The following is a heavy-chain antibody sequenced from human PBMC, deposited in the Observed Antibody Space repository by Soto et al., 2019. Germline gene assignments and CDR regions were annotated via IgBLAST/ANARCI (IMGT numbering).Heavy chain of an antibody. CDR1: GFTFSSYC. J-gene: IGHJ4*02. CDR3: ARGRGWFGEVPFDY. Sequence: GGSLRLSCAASGFTFSSYCMHWVRQAPGKGLVWVSRINSDGSSTSYADSVKGRFTISRDNAKNTLYLQMNSLRAEDTAVYYCARGRGWFGEVPFDYWGQGTLVTVSS. D-gene: IGHD3-10*01. V-gene: IGHV3-74*01. CDR2: INSDGSST.